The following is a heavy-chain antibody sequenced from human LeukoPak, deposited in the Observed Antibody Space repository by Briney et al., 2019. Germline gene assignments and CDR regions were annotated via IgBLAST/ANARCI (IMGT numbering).Heavy chain of an antibody. J-gene: IGHJ4*02. CDR1: GGSISSYY. V-gene: IGHV4-59*01. CDR3: ARDRGAAAGIFDY. Sequence: SETLSLTCTVSGGSISSYYWSWIRQPPGKGLEWIGYIYYSGSTNYNPSLKSRVTISVDTSKNQFSLKLSSVTAADTAVYYCARDRGAAAGIFDYWGQGTLVTVSS. CDR2: IYYSGST. D-gene: IGHD6-13*01.